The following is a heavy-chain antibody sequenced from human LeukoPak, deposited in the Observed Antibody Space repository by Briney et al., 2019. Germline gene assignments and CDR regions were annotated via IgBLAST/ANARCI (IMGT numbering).Heavy chain of an antibody. V-gene: IGHV3-30*03. CDR1: GFTFSSYG. Sequence: GGSLRLSCAASGFTFSSYGMHWVRQAPGKGLEWVAVISYDGSNKYYADSVKGRFTISRDNAENSLYLQMNSLRAEDTAVYYCARSQSVVRDYYFDYWGQGTLVTVSS. CDR2: ISYDGSNK. J-gene: IGHJ4*02. CDR3: ARSQSVVRDYYFDY. D-gene: IGHD4-23*01.